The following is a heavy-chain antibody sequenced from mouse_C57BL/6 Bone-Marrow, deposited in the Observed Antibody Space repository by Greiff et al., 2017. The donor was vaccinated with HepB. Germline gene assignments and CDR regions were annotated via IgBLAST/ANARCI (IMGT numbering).Heavy chain of an antibody. CDR2: ISNGGGST. Sequence: EVKLEESGGGLVQPGGSLKLSCAASGFTFSDYYMYWVRQTPEKRLEWVAYISNGGGSTYYPDTVKGRFTISRDNAKNTLYLQMSRLKSEDTAMYYCARHEGWLLRGGAMDYWGQGTSVTVSS. D-gene: IGHD2-3*01. CDR1: GFTFSDYY. J-gene: IGHJ4*01. V-gene: IGHV5-12*01. CDR3: ARHEGWLLRGGAMDY.